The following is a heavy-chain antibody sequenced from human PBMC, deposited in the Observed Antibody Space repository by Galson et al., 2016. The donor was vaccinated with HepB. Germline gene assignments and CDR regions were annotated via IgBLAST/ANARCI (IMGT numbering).Heavy chain of an antibody. Sequence: LRLSCAASGFTVSSNYMSWVRQPPGKGLEWVGEINHSGSTNYNPSLESRVTISVDTSKNQFSLNLSSVTAADMALYYCARENGAYKYYGMDVWGQGTTVTVSS. D-gene: IGHD3-16*01. CDR1: GFTVSSNY. V-gene: IGHV4-34*01. CDR3: ARENGAYKYYGMDV. J-gene: IGHJ6*02. CDR2: INHSGST.